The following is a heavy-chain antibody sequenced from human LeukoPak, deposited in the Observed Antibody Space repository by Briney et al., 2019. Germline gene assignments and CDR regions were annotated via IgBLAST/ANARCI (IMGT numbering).Heavy chain of an antibody. V-gene: IGHV6-1*01. CDR3: ARGYYCDS. J-gene: IGHJ4*02. CDR2: TYYRSKWYN. CDR1: GDSVSNYTTA. Sequence: SQTLSLTCAISGDSVSNYTTAWNWIRQSPSRGLEWLGRTYYRSKWYNEYAVSVKSRITIDPDTSKNQFSLQLSSVTPEDTAVYYCARGYYCDSWGQGTLVTVSS.